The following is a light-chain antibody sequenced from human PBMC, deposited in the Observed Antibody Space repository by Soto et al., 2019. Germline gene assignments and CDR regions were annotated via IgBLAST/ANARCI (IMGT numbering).Light chain of an antibody. Sequence: QSVLTQPASVSGSPGQSITISCTGTSSDVGGYNYVSWYQQHPGKAPKLMIYDVSNRPSGVSNRFSGSKSGNTASLNISGLQAEDEADYYCSSYTSSSTGVFGTGTKLTVL. J-gene: IGLJ1*01. CDR2: DVS. CDR1: SSDVGGYNY. V-gene: IGLV2-14*01. CDR3: SSYTSSSTGV.